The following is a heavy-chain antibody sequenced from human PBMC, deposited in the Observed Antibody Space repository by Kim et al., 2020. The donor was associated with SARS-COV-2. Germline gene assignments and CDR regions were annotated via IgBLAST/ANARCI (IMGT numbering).Heavy chain of an antibody. D-gene: IGHD3-10*01. CDR3: ARGARWLHKGVFDY. J-gene: IGHJ4*02. Sequence: NPALKSRLTISVDRSKNQFSLKLSSVTAADTAVYYCARGARWLHKGVFDYWGQGTLVTVSS. V-gene: IGHV4-30-2*01.